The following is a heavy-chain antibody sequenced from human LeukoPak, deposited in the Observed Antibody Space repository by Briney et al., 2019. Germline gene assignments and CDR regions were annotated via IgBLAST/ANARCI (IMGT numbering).Heavy chain of an antibody. D-gene: IGHD6-13*01. V-gene: IGHV2-5*02. CDR2: IYWDDHE. Sequence: SGPTLVKPTQTLTLTCTFSEFSLGTSGVGVGWIRQPPGKALEWLALIYWDDHEHYSPSLKSRLTITKDTSKNQVVLTMTNMDPVDTATYYCARTYSNTWTGASDIGGQGTMVTVSS. CDR3: ARTYSNTWTGASDI. J-gene: IGHJ3*02. CDR1: EFSLGTSGVG.